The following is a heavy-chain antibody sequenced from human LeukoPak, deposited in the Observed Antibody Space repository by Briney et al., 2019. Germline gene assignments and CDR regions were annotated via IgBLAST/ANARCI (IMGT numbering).Heavy chain of an antibody. V-gene: IGHV3-49*04. D-gene: IGHD6-19*01. CDR2: IRSKAYGGTT. Sequence: GSLRLSCPASGFPFGDYAMSWVRQAPGKGLEWVGFIRSKAYGGTTEYAASVKGRFTISRDDSKSIAYLQMNSLKTEDTAVYYCTRDPIAVAGTAIDYWGQGTLVTVSS. CDR3: TRDPIAVAGTAIDY. CDR1: GFPFGDYA. J-gene: IGHJ4*02.